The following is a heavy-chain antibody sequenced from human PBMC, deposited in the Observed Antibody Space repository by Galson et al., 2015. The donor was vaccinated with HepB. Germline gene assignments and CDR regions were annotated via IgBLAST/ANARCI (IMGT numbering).Heavy chain of an antibody. V-gene: IGHV1-46*01. CDR3: ARIRHDYGDYGGYYGMDV. CDR1: IYTTYY. CDR2: INPSGGST. Sequence: SVKVSCKASIYTTYYMHWLRQAPGQGLEWMGIINPSGGSTSYAQKFQGRVTMTRDTSTSTVYMELSSLRSEDTAVYYCARIRHDYGDYGGYYGMDVWGQGTTVTVSS. J-gene: IGHJ6*02. D-gene: IGHD4-17*01.